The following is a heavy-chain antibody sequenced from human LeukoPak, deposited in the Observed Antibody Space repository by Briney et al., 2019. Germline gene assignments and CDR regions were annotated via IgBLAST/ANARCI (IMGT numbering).Heavy chain of an antibody. D-gene: IGHD6-13*01. V-gene: IGHV4-39*01. CDR2: IYYSGST. Sequence: PSETLSLTCTVSGGSISSSSYYWGWIRQPPGKGREWIGSIYYSGSTYYNPSLKSRVTISVDTSKNQFSLKLSSVTAADTAVYYCARPEGSSSPGEYAFDIWGQGTMVTVSS. CDR3: ARPEGSSSPGEYAFDI. J-gene: IGHJ3*02. CDR1: GGSISSSSYY.